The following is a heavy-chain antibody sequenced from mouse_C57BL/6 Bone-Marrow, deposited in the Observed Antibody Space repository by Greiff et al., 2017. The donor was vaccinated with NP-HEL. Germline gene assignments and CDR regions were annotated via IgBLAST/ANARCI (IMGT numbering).Heavy chain of an antibody. V-gene: IGHV1-59*01. Sequence: QVQLQQPGAELVRPGTSVKLSCKASGYTFTSYWMHWVKQRPGQGLEWIGVIDPSDSYTNYNQKFKGKATLTVDKSSSTAYMQLSSLTSEDSAVYYCARVCTRVRWFAYWGQGTMVTVSA. CDR2: IDPSDSYT. CDR1: GYTFTSYW. CDR3: ARVCTRVRWFAY. D-gene: IGHD2-2*01. J-gene: IGHJ3*01.